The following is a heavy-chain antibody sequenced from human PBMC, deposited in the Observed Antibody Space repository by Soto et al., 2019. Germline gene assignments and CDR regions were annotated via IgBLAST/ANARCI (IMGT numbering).Heavy chain of an antibody. V-gene: IGHV4-34*01. CDR1: GGSFSGYY. CDR2: INHSGST. J-gene: IGHJ6*02. Sequence: SETLSLTCAVCGGSFSGYYWSWIRQPPGKGLEWIGEINHSGSTNYNPSLKSRVTISVDTSKNQFSLKLSSVTAADTAVYYCARSKENYGMDVWGQGTTVTVSS. CDR3: ARSKENYGMDV.